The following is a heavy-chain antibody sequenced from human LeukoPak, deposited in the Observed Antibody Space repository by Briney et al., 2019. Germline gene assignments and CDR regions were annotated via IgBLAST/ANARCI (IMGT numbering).Heavy chain of an antibody. J-gene: IGHJ6*03. V-gene: IGHV3-73*01. CDR1: GFSFSGAA. CDR3: ARQYYDINGFYTAGDYYYYMDV. Sequence: GGSLRLSCEASGFSFSGAAMHWVRQASGKRLEWLGRIRNKPNTYATTYATSVKGRFVISRDDSRNMAYLQMNSLKTEDTAVYYCARQYYDINGFYTAGDYYYYMDVWGKGTTVTVSS. CDR2: IRNKPNTYAT. D-gene: IGHD3-22*01.